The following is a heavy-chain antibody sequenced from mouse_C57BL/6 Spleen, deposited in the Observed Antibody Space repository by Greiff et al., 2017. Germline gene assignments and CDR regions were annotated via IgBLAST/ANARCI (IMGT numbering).Heavy chain of an antibody. V-gene: IGHV1-82*01. CDR1: GYAFSSSW. CDR3: ARGGTTVVAPLDY. J-gene: IGHJ2*01. Sequence: QVQLKESGPELVKPGASVKISCKASGYAFSSSWMNWVKQRPGKGLEWIGRIYPGDGDTNYNQKFKGKSTLTVDQSSSTAYMQLSSLTSEDSAVYYCARGGTTVVAPLDYWGQGTTLTVSA. CDR2: IYPGDGDT. D-gene: IGHD1-1*01.